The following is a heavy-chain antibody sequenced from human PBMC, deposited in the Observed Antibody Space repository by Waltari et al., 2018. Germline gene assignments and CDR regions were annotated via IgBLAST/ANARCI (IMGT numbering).Heavy chain of an antibody. CDR1: GYTFTGYD. V-gene: IGHV1-8*01. Sequence: QVQLVQSGAEVKKPGASVKVSCKASGYTFTGYDINWVRQATGQGLEWMGWMNPKSGNAYSTPKFQDRVIMTTDISTSTVYMELNSLRPDDTGVYFSARGAVPGKGANWFDPWGQGTLVIVSS. D-gene: IGHD3-16*01. CDR3: ARGAVPGKGANWFDP. J-gene: IGHJ5*02. CDR2: MNPKSGNA.